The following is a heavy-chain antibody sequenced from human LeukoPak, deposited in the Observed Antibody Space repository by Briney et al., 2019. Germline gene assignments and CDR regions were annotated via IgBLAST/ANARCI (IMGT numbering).Heavy chain of an antibody. V-gene: IGHV4-61*01. CDR2: IYYSGNTT. Sequence: PSETLSLTCTVSGGSVSSGTYYWSWIRQPPGKGLEWIGYIYYSGNTTNYNPSLKSRVTISVDTSKNQFSLKLSSVTAADTAVYYCARDGPYGGAFDIWGQGTMVTVS. J-gene: IGHJ3*02. CDR3: ARDGPYGGAFDI. CDR1: GGSVSSGTYY. D-gene: IGHD4-23*01.